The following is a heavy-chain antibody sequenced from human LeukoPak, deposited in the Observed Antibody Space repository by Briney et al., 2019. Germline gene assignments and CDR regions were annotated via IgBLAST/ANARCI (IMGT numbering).Heavy chain of an antibody. Sequence: SETLSLTCAAFGGSFSGYYWSWIRQPPGKGLEWIGEISHSGSTNYNPSLKSRVTISVDTSKNQFSLKLSSVTAADTAVYYCARGFSLTNGDWFDPWGQGTLVTVSS. V-gene: IGHV4-34*01. CDR3: ARGFSLTNGDWFDP. CDR2: ISHSGST. CDR1: GGSFSGYY. J-gene: IGHJ5*02. D-gene: IGHD2-8*01.